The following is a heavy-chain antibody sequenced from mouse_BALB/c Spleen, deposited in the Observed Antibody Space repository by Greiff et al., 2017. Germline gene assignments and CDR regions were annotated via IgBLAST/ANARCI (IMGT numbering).Heavy chain of an antibody. V-gene: IGHV1-18*01. CDR2: INPNNGGT. J-gene: IGHJ3*01. Sequence: EVMLVESGPELVKPGASVKIPCKASGYTFTDYNMDWVKQSHGKSLEWIGDINPNNGGTIYNQKFKGKATLTVDKSSSTAYMELRSLTSEDTAVYYCARGYGSSAWFAYWGQGTLVTVSA. D-gene: IGHD1-1*01. CDR3: ARGYGSSAWFAY. CDR1: GYTFTDYN.